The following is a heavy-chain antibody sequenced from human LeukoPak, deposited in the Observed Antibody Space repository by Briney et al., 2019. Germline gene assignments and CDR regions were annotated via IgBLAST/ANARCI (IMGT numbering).Heavy chain of an antibody. CDR1: GYTFSSYG. Sequence: ASVKVSCKASGYTFSSYGIGWVRQAPGQGLEWMGWISAYNGNTNYAQKLQGRVTMTTDTSTSTAYMELRSLRSGDTAVYYCARASGLEWLLSRGLNYYYYYMDVWGKGTTVTVSS. J-gene: IGHJ6*03. CDR3: ARASGLEWLLSRGLNYYYYYMDV. D-gene: IGHD3-3*01. V-gene: IGHV1-18*01. CDR2: ISAYNGNT.